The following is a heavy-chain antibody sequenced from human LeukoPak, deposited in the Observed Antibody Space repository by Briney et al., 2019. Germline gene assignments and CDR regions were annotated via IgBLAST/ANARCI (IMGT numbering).Heavy chain of an antibody. J-gene: IGHJ4*02. CDR2: ISSSSSYI. Sequence: PGGSLRLSCAASGFTFSSYSMNWVRQAPGKGLEWVSSISSSSSYIYYADSVKGRFTISGDNAKNSLYLQMNSLRAEDTAVYYCARGPIDYYYDSSGYDYWGQGTLVTVSS. V-gene: IGHV3-21*01. CDR3: ARGPIDYYYDSSGYDY. CDR1: GFTFSSYS. D-gene: IGHD3-22*01.